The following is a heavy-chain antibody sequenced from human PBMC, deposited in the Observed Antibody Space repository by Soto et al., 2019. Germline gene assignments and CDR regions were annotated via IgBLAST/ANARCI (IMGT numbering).Heavy chain of an antibody. Sequence: PGESLKISCKGSGYSFTSYWIGWVRQMPGKGLGWMGIIYPGDSDTRYSPSFQGQVTISADKSISTAYLQWSSLKASDTAMYYCARYYDSGGYQSSEYFQHWGQGTLVTVSS. J-gene: IGHJ1*01. D-gene: IGHD3-22*01. CDR3: ARYYDSGGYQSSEYFQH. CDR1: GYSFTSYW. V-gene: IGHV5-51*01. CDR2: IYPGDSDT.